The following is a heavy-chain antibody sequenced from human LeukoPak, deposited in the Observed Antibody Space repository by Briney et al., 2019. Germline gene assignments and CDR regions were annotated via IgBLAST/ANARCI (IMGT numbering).Heavy chain of an antibody. V-gene: IGHV4-59*01. CDR3: ARDHLGPYYYYGMDV. Sequence: GSLRLSCAASGFTSDDYAMHWIRQPPGKGLEWIGYIYYSGSTNYNPSLKSRVTISVDTSKNQFSLKLSSVTAADTAVYYCARDHLGPYYYYGMDVWGQGTTVTVSS. J-gene: IGHJ6*02. D-gene: IGHD3-16*01. CDR1: GFTSDDYA. CDR2: IYYSGST.